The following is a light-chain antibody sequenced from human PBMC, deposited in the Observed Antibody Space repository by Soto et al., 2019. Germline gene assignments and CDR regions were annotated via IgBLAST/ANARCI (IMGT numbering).Light chain of an antibody. CDR1: QSVSIY. Sequence: EIVLTQSPATLSLSPGERATLSCRTSQSVSIYFAWYQQKPGRAPRLLIYDASNRATGIPARFIDSGSGTDYTLTISSLEPEDFAVYYCQQRSNWPITFGQGTRLEIK. V-gene: IGKV3-11*01. J-gene: IGKJ5*01. CDR3: QQRSNWPIT. CDR2: DAS.